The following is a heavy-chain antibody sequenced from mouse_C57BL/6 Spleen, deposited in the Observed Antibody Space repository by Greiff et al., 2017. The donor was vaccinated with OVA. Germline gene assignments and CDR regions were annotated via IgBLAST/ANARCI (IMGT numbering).Heavy chain of an antibody. Sequence: VQLQQSGAELVRPGTSVKMSCKASGYTFTNYWIGWAKQRPGHGLEWIGDIYPGGGYTNYNAKFKSKATLTADKSSSTAYMQFSSLTSEDSAIYYCARGRDDYAMDYWGQGTSVTVSS. D-gene: IGHD3-3*01. CDR2: IYPGGGYT. V-gene: IGHV1-63*01. J-gene: IGHJ4*01. CDR3: ARGRDDYAMDY. CDR1: GYTFTNYW.